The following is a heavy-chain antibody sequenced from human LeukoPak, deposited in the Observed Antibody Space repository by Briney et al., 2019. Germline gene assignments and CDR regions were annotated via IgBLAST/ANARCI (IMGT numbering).Heavy chain of an antibody. J-gene: IGHJ4*02. CDR3: ARGEEAYCGGDCSYYFDY. V-gene: IGHV4-30-2*01. CDR1: GGSISSGGYS. D-gene: IGHD2-21*02. CDR2: IYHSGGT. Sequence: SQTLSLTCAVSGGSISSGGYSWSWIRQPPGKGLEWIGYIYHSGGTYYNPSLKSRVTISVDRSKNQFSLKLSSVTAADTAVYYCARGEEAYCGGDCSYYFDYWGQGTLVTVSS.